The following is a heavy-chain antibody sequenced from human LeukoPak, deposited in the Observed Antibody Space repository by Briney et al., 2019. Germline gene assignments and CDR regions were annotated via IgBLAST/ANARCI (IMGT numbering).Heavy chain of an antibody. CDR3: AKDSGAYDFWSGYYIHDAFDI. J-gene: IGHJ3*02. D-gene: IGHD3-3*01. V-gene: IGHV3-33*06. CDR2: IWYDGSNK. CDR1: GFIFSSYG. Sequence: GRSLRLSCAAPGFIFSSYGMHWVRQAPGKGLEWVAVIWYDGSNKYYADSVKGRFTISRDNSKHTLYLQMNSLRAEDTAVYYCAKDSGAYDFWSGYYIHDAFDIWGQGTMVTVSS.